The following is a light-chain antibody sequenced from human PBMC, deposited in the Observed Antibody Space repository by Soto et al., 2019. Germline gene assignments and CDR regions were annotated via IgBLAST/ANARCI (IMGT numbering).Light chain of an antibody. CDR2: AAS. CDR1: QSISNY. CDR3: QQSYSTPLT. Sequence: DIQMTHAPSSLPASVGDRVTLTCRASQSISNYLNWYQQKPGKAPKLLIYAASSLQSGVPSRFSGSGSGTDFTLTISSLQPEDFATYYCQQSYSTPLTFGGGTKVDIK. J-gene: IGKJ4*01. V-gene: IGKV1-39*01.